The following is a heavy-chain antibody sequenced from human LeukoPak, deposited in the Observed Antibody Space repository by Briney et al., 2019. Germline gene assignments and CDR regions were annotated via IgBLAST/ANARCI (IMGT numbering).Heavy chain of an antibody. V-gene: IGHV3-23*01. Sequence: GGSLRLSCAASGFTFSTYAMSWVRQAPGKGLEWVSGISGGGDTTYYADSVKGRFTISRDNSKNTLYLQMSSLRADDTAVYYCAKTFIFGGDHFQHWGQGTLVTVFS. D-gene: IGHD2-21*02. CDR3: AKTFIFGGDHFQH. J-gene: IGHJ1*01. CDR2: ISGGGDTT. CDR1: GFTFSTYA.